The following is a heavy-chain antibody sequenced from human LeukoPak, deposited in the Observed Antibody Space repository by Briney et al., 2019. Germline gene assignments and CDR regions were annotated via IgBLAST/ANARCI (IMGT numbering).Heavy chain of an antibody. CDR2: INPNSGGT. D-gene: IGHD3-22*01. J-gene: IGHJ4*02. CDR1: GYTFTGYY. CDR3: ARGNYSDSSGYYANFDY. Sequence: ASVKVPCKASGYTFTGYYMHWVRQAPGQGLEWMGWINPNSGGTNYAQKFQGRVTMTRDTSISTAYMELSRLRSDDTAVYYCARGNYSDSSGYYANFDYWGQGTLVTVSS. V-gene: IGHV1-2*02.